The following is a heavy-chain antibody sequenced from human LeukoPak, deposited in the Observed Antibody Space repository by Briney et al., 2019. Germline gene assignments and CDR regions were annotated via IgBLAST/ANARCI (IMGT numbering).Heavy chain of an antibody. V-gene: IGHV1-2*02. D-gene: IGHD3-9*01. J-gene: IGHJ4*02. CDR2: VNHKNGAP. CDR1: GYGFIDYY. CDR3: ARPTRSGGAGYESFDY. Sequence: ASVKVSCKASGYGFIDYYILWVRQAPGQGLEWMGWVNHKNGAPKVAQKLQGRVTMTLDTSITTAYMEVSSLTSDDTALYYCARPTRSGGAGYESFDYWGQGTLVTVCS.